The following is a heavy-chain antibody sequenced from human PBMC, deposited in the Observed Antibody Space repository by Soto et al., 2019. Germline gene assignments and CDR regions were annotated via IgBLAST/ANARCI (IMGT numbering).Heavy chain of an antibody. J-gene: IGHJ6*03. CDR3: ARNLGELSPHAYYYYYYMDV. D-gene: IGHD3-16*02. Sequence: ASVKVSCKASGYTFTSYYMHWVRQAPGQGLEWMGIINPSGGNTNYAQKLQGRVTMTTDTSTSTAYMELRSLRSDDTAVYYCARNLGELSPHAYYYYYYMDVWGKGTTVTVSS. CDR1: GYTFTSYY. CDR2: INPSGGNT. V-gene: IGHV1-46*01.